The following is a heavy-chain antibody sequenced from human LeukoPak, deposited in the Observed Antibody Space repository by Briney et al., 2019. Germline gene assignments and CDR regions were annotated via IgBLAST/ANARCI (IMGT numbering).Heavy chain of an antibody. Sequence: GESLKISCKGSGYRFPNCWIGWGRPLPGKGLEWMGISYPDDAHTRYSPSFQDQVTISVDKSISTSYLQWSSLKASDTAMYYCARGPYAYTSSATLGSYNWFDPWGQGSLVTVSS. D-gene: IGHD2-2*02. J-gene: IGHJ5*02. CDR3: ARGPYAYTSSATLGSYNWFDP. V-gene: IGHV5-51*01. CDR2: SYPDDAHT. CDR1: GYRFPNCW.